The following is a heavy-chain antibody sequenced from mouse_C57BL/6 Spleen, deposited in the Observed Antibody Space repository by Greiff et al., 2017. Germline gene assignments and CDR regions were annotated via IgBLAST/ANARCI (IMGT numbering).Heavy chain of an antibody. CDR1: GFTFSSYA. Sequence: EVKVVESGGGLVKPGGSLKLSCAASGFTFSSYAMSWVRQTPEKRLEWVATISDGGSYTYYPDNVKGRFTISRDNAKNNLYLQMSHLKSEDTAMYYCARGGEIPYWGQGTLVTVSA. V-gene: IGHV5-4*03. CDR2: ISDGGSYT. CDR3: ARGGEIPY. J-gene: IGHJ3*01.